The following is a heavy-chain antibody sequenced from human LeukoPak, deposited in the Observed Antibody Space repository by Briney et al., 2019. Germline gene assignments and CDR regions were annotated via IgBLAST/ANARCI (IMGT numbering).Heavy chain of an antibody. Sequence: KTSETLSLTCTVSGASISNYYWSWIRQPPGKGLECIGYVSYSGRTNHNPSLKSRVTISADTSKNQFSLKLTPVTAADTAVYYCARHERGAENLDYWGQGTLVTVSS. CDR2: VSYSGRT. D-gene: IGHD1-1*01. CDR3: ARHERGAENLDY. CDR1: GASISNYY. V-gene: IGHV4-59*08. J-gene: IGHJ4*02.